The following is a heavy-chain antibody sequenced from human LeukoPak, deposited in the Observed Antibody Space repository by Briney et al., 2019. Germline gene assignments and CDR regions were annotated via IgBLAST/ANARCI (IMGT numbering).Heavy chain of an antibody. J-gene: IGHJ3*02. CDR3: AKAAGTGLGAFDI. Sequence: GGSLRLSCAASGFTFDDYAMHWVRHAPGKGLEWVSGISWNSGSIVYADSVKGRFTIARDNAKNSLYLQMNSLRAEDMALYYCAKAAGTGLGAFDIWGQGTMVTASS. CDR1: GFTFDDYA. CDR2: ISWNSGSI. V-gene: IGHV3-9*03. D-gene: IGHD6-13*01.